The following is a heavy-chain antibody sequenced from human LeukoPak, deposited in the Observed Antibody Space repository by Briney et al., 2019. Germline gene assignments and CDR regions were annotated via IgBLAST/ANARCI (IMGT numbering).Heavy chain of an antibody. D-gene: IGHD3-10*02. V-gene: IGHV3-66*01. Sequence: PGGSLRLSCAASGFTVSSNYMSWVRQAPGKGLEWDAVNSGGSTYYADSVKGRFTISRDNAKNSLYLQMNSLRAEDTAVYYCAELGITMIGGVWGKGTTVTISS. CDR2: NSGGST. CDR1: GFTVSSNY. J-gene: IGHJ6*04. CDR3: AELGITMIGGV.